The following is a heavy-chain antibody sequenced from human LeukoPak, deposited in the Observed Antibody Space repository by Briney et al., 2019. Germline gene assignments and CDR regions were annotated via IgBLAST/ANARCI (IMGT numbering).Heavy chain of an antibody. J-gene: IGHJ6*02. CDR1: GYTLTELS. D-gene: IGHD6-19*01. Sequence: ASVKVSCKVSGYTLTELSMHWVRQAPGKGLEWMGGFDPEDGETIYAQKFQGRVTMTEDTSTDTAYMELSSLRSEDTAVYYCARGDGIAVAYYYYYGMDVWGQGTTVTVSS. CDR3: ARGDGIAVAYYYYYGMDV. CDR2: FDPEDGET. V-gene: IGHV1-24*01.